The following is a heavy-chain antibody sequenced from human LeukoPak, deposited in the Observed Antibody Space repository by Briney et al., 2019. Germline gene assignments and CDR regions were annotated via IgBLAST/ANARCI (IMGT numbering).Heavy chain of an antibody. CDR1: GFTFSNYA. J-gene: IGHJ4*02. D-gene: IGHD6-13*01. CDR3: VKAAGSWYGYFDY. Sequence: GGSLRLSCSASGFTFSNYAIHWVRQAPGKGLEYVSTISNNGDNTNYADSVEGRFTISRDSSKNTLYLQMSGLRPEDTAVYYCVKAAGSWYGYFDYWGQGTLVTVSS. V-gene: IGHV3-64D*06. CDR2: ISNNGDNT.